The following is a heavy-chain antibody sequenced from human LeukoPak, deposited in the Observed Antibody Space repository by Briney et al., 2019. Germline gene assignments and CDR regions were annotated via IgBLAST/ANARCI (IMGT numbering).Heavy chain of an antibody. D-gene: IGHD7-27*01. Sequence: PSGTLSLTCAVSGGSISSSNWWSWVRQPPGKGLEWIGEIYHSGSTNYNPSLKSRVTISVDKSKNQFSLKLSSVTAADTAVYYCARDTGGASDYYYGMDVWGQGTTVTVSS. CDR1: GGSISSSNW. CDR3: ARDTGGASDYYYGMDV. J-gene: IGHJ6*02. CDR2: IYHSGST. V-gene: IGHV4-4*02.